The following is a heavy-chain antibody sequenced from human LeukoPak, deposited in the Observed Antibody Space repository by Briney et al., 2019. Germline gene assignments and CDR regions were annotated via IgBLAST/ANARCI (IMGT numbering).Heavy chain of an antibody. D-gene: IGHD4-23*01. Sequence: SETLSLTCTVSGGSISSGSYYWGWIRQPPGKGLEWIGSIYYSGSTYYNPSLKSRVTISVDTSKNQFSLKLSSVTAADTAVYYCARVGYGGNSRGYYYYYYMDVWGKGTTVTISS. CDR2: IYYSGST. V-gene: IGHV4-39*01. CDR3: ARVGYGGNSRGYYYYYYMDV. CDR1: GGSISSGSYY. J-gene: IGHJ6*03.